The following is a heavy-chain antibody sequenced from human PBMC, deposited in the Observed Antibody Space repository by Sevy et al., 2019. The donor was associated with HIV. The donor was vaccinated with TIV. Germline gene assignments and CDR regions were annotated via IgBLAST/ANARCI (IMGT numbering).Heavy chain of an antibody. J-gene: IGHJ4*02. Sequence: SETLSLTCTVSGGSISSYHWSWIRQPPGKGLEWIGYIYYSGSTNYNPSLKSRVTISVDTSKNQFSLKLSSVTAADTAVYYCARVNTYYDILTGYYTGGYYFDYWGQGTLVTVSS. CDR2: IYYSGST. CDR3: ARVNTYYDILTGYYTGGYYFDY. D-gene: IGHD3-9*01. V-gene: IGHV4-59*13. CDR1: GGSISSYH.